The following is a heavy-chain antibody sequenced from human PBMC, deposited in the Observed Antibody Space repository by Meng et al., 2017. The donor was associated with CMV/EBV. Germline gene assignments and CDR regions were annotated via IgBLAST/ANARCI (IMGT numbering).Heavy chain of an antibody. CDR3: ARVAYYDILTGYDNWFDP. CDR2: IIPSFGTA. D-gene: IGHD3-9*01. J-gene: IGHJ5*02. Sequence: TFSSYAISWVRQAPGQGLEWMGRIIPSFGTANYAQKFQGRVTITTDESTSTAYMELSSLRSEDTAVYYCARVAYYDILTGYDNWFDPWGQGTLVTVSS. CDR1: TFSSYA. V-gene: IGHV1-69*05.